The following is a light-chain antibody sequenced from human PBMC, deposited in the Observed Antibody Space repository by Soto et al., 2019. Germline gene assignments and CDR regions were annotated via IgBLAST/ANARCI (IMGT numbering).Light chain of an antibody. CDR1: QSVSSN. CDR2: DAS. V-gene: IGKV3-15*01. CDR3: QHYNVWPLT. Sequence: EIVMTQSPATLSVSPGERATLSCRASQSVSSNLAWYQQKPGQTPKLLIYDASTRATGIPARFSGSGSGTEFALTISSLQSEDFAVYYCQHYNVWPLTFGGGTKVEFK. J-gene: IGKJ4*01.